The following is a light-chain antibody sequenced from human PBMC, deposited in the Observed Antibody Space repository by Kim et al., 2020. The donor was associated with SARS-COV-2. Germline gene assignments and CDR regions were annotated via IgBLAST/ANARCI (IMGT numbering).Light chain of an antibody. CDR1: QTIKTY. V-gene: IGKV1-39*01. CDR2: ATS. Sequence: DIQMTQSPSSLSASVGDRVAITCRASQTIKTYLNWYQQKPEKAPKLLIYATSTLQSGVPSRFSGSGSETDFTLTISSLQDEDFATYDCQQGFASPWTFGRGAKVDI. J-gene: IGKJ1*01. CDR3: QQGFASPWT.